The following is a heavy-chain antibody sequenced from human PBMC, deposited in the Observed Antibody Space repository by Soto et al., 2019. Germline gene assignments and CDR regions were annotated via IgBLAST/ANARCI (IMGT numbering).Heavy chain of an antibody. J-gene: IGHJ3*02. CDR1: GGSISSYY. CDR2: IYYSGST. V-gene: IGHV4-59*01. D-gene: IGHD2-21*01. Sequence: QVQLQESGPGLVKPSETLSLTCTVSGGSISSYYWSWIRQPPGKGLEWIGYIYYSGSTNYNPSLKSRVTISVDTSKNQFSLKLSSVTAADTAVYYCARVGENHAFDIWGQGTMVTVSS. CDR3: ARVGENHAFDI.